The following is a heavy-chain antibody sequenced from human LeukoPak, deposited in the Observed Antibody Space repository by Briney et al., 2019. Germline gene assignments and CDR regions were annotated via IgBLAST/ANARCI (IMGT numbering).Heavy chain of an antibody. CDR1: GFAFSGYW. CDR2: ISTDGSSN. D-gene: IGHD6-19*01. Sequence: GGSLRLSCAASGFAFSGYWMHWVRQAPAKGLVWVSRISTDGSSNTYADSVKGRFTISRDNAKNTLYLQMNSLRAEDTAVYYCARGRLTSSWYYFDYWGQGTLVTVSS. CDR3: ARGRLTSSWYYFDY. J-gene: IGHJ4*02. V-gene: IGHV3-74*01.